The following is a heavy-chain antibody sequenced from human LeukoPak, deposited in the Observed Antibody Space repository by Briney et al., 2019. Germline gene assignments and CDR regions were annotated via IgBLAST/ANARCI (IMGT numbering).Heavy chain of an antibody. Sequence: PSETLSLTCAVYGGSFSGYYWSWIRQPPGKGLEWIGEINHSGSTNYNPSLKSRVTISVDTSKNQFSLKLSSVTAADTAVYYCARHGSIAVAGPFDYWGQGTLVTVSS. CDR2: INHSGST. CDR3: ARHGSIAVAGPFDY. CDR1: GGSFSGYY. D-gene: IGHD6-19*01. J-gene: IGHJ4*02. V-gene: IGHV4-34*01.